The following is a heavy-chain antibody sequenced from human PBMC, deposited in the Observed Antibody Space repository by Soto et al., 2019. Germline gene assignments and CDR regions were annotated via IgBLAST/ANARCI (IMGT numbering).Heavy chain of an antibody. CDR1: GFTFSSSA. D-gene: IGHD4-4*01. V-gene: IGHV3-23*01. CDR3: EKVARASSSYYDEYFKH. Sequence: GWSLRLSCAASGFTFSSSAMSWVRQAPGKGLEWVSVISGGGGSTYYADSVKGRFTISRDSSKNTLYLQMSSLRAEDTAVYYSEKVARASSSYYDEYFKHWGQGTLVTVS. J-gene: IGHJ1*01. CDR2: ISGGGGST.